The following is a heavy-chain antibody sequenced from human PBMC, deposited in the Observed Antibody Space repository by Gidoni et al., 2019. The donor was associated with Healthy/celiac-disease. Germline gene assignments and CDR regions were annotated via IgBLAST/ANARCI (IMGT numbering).Heavy chain of an antibody. Sequence: QVQLQQWGAGLLKPSETLSLTCAVYGGSFSGYYWSWIRQPPGKGLEWIGEINHSGSTNYNPSLKSRVTISVDTSKNQFSLKLSSVTAADTAVYYCARADGYSYGCRVDYWGQGTLVTVSS. CDR3: ARADGYSYGCRVDY. CDR1: GGSFSGYY. D-gene: IGHD5-18*01. CDR2: INHSGST. J-gene: IGHJ4*02. V-gene: IGHV4-34*01.